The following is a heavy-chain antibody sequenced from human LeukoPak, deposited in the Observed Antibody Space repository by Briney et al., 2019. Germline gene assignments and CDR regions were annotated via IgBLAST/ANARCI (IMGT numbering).Heavy chain of an antibody. J-gene: IGHJ6*03. CDR1: GGSFSGYY. CDR3: ARGETEKGNYYYYYMDV. V-gene: IGHV4-34*01. CDR2: INHSGST. Sequence: SGTLSLTCAVYGGSFSGYYWSWIRQPPGKGLEWIGEINHSGSTNYNPSLKSRVTISVDTSKNQFSLKLSSVTAADTAVYYCARGETEKGNYYYYYMDVWGKGTTVTVSS.